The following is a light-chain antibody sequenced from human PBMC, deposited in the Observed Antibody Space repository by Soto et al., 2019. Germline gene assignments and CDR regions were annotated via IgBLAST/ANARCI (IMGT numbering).Light chain of an antibody. CDR1: SCNVGGYNY. V-gene: IGLV2-11*01. J-gene: IGLJ2*01. CDR3: CYYAVRVLV. CDR2: DVS. Sequence: QSALTQPRSVSGSPGQSVTISCTGTSCNVGGYNYVSWYQQQPGTAPKLIIYDVSKRPSGVPDRFSGSKSGNSASLTISGLQDEDEYYYYCCYYAVRVLVFGGGTKLTVL.